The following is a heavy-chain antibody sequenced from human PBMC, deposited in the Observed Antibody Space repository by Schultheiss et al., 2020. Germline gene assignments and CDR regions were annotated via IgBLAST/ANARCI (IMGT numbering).Heavy chain of an antibody. J-gene: IGHJ4*02. Sequence: GGSLRLSCAASGFTFDDYAMHWVRQAPGKGLEWVSGISWNSGSIGYADSVKSRFTISRDNSKNTLYLQMNSLRAEDTAVYYCAKDSYYYDSSGYYLLDYWGQGTLVTVSS. CDR3: AKDSYYYDSSGYYLLDY. V-gene: IGHV3-9*01. CDR1: GFTFDDYA. D-gene: IGHD3-22*01. CDR2: ISWNSGSI.